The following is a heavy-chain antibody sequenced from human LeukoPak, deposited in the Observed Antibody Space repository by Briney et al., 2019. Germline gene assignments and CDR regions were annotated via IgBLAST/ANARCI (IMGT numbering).Heavy chain of an antibody. V-gene: IGHV3-48*03. CDR2: ISSSGSTI. D-gene: IGHD2-15*01. J-gene: IGHJ4*02. CDR1: GFTFSSYE. Sequence: GGSLRLSCAASGFTFSSYEMNWVRQAPGKGLEWVSYISSSGSTIYYADSVKGRFTISRDNAKNSLYLEMNSLRAEDTAVYYCAKADGYCSGGSCYSLGYWGQGTLVTVSS. CDR3: AKADGYCSGGSCYSLGY.